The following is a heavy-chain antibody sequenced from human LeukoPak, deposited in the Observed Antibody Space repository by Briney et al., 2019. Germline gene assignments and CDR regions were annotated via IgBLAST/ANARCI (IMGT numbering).Heavy chain of an antibody. CDR2: IKQDGSEK. D-gene: IGHD1-20*01. V-gene: IGHV3-7*04. J-gene: IGHJ3*02. CDR3: ARGRITGKRDAFDI. Sequence: PGGSLRLSCAASVFTFSSYWMSWVRQAPGKGLEWVANIKQDGSEKYYADSVKGRFTISRDNAKNSLYLQINSQRAEDTAVYYCARGRITGKRDAFDIWGQGTMVTVST. CDR1: VFTFSSYW.